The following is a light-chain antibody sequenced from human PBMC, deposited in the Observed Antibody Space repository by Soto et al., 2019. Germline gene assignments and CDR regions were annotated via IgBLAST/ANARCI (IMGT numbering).Light chain of an antibody. CDR3: CSYAGSSTYV. V-gene: IGLV2-14*01. CDR1: SSDVGGYNY. CDR2: EVS. J-gene: IGLJ1*01. Sequence: QSALTQPASVSGSPGQSITISCTGTSSDVGGYNYASWYQQHPGKAPKLMIYEVSNRPSGVSNRFSGSKSGNTASLTTSGLQAQDDADYYCCSYAGSSTYVSGTGTKGTVL.